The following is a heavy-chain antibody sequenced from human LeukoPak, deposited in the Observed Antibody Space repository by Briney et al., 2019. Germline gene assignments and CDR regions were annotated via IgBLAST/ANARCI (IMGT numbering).Heavy chain of an antibody. J-gene: IGHJ4*02. CDR3: ARLITGVGAPSGPSFDY. Sequence: PSETLSLTCTVSGGSISSYYWGWIRQPPGKGLEWIGSIYYSGSTYYNPSLKSRVTISVDTSKNQFSLKLSSVTAADTAVYYCARLITGVGAPSGPSFDYWGQGTLVTVSS. CDR1: GGSISSYY. CDR2: IYYSGST. V-gene: IGHV4-39*01. D-gene: IGHD1-26*01.